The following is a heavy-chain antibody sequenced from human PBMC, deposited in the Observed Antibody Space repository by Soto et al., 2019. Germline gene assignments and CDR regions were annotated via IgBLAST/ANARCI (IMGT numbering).Heavy chain of an antibody. D-gene: IGHD2-2*01. CDR1: GGMFSSYA. V-gene: IGHV1-69*01. CDR3: SRGSTSASHYCGLDI. CDR2: IIPFSATP. J-gene: IGHJ6*02. Sequence: QVQLLQSGAEVKRPGSSVKVSCETSGGMFSSYAINWVRQAPGQGLEWMGGIIPFSATPHYAQKFQGRVTITADEATKTAYIELSSLRSADTAIYYFSRGSTSASHYCGLDIWGQGTTVIVSS.